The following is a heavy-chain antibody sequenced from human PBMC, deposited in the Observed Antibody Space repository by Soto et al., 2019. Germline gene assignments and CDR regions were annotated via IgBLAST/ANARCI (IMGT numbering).Heavy chain of an antibody. CDR3: ARDGDIVVVPAAEYYYYMDV. J-gene: IGHJ6*03. D-gene: IGHD2-2*01. CDR2: IWYDGSNK. V-gene: IGHV3-33*01. Sequence: GSAVKVKCVDSGFSCIIYRMHWVRQAPGKGLEWVAVIWYDGSNKYYADSVKGRFTISRDNSKNTLYLQMNSLRAEDTAVYYCARDGDIVVVPAAEYYYYMDVWGKGPPVTVS. CDR1: GFSCIIYR.